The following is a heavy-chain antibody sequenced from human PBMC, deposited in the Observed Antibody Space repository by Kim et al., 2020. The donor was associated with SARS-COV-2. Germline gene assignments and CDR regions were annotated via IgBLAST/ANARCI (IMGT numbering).Heavy chain of an antibody. J-gene: IGHJ5*02. CDR3: SLRGFGVPTALT. CDR1: GFTFTTYA. Sequence: GGSLRLSCAVSGFTFTTYAVSWVRQAPGKGLEWVSAISWGGDNTFYADSVRGRFTISRDNSKNTLYLQINSLRADDTAVYYCSLRGFGVPTALTWGQGTLVTASS. CDR2: ISWGGDNT. V-gene: IGHV3-23*01. D-gene: IGHD3-10*01.